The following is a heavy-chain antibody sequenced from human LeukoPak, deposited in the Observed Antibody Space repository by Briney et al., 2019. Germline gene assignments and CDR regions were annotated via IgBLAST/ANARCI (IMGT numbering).Heavy chain of an antibody. CDR3: ASHYGSGSSNWLDP. CDR1: GFTFSNYG. J-gene: IGHJ5*02. CDR2: ISGCGDST. V-gene: IGHV3-23*01. Sequence: PGGSLRLSCAASGFTFSNYGMSWVRQAPGRGWEWVSAISGCGDSTYYADSVKGRFTISRDNSKNTLYLQMNSLRAEDTAVYYCASHYGSGSSNWLDPWGQGTLVTVSS. D-gene: IGHD3-10*01.